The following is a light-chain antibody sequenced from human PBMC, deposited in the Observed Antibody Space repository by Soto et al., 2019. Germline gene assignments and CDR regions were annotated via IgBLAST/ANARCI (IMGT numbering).Light chain of an antibody. CDR2: DTS. J-gene: IGKJ2*01. V-gene: IGKV1-39*01. CDR3: QQSYNPPYT. Sequence: IQVTQSPSFLSASVGDTITITCRTSQGIVNYLNWYQHKSGQPPKILLCDTSTLARGVPPRFSGSGSGSLFTLTIDSLQPEDFATYYCQQSYNPPYTFGQGT. CDR1: QGIVNY.